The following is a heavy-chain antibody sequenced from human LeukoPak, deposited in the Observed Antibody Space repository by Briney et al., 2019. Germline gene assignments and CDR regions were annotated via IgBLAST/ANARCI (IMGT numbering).Heavy chain of an antibody. CDR2: ISYDGSNK. D-gene: IGHD2-2*01. CDR1: GFTFSSYG. J-gene: IGHJ2*01. CDR3: ARAVVPAAMSYWYFDL. Sequence: PGGSLRLSCAASGFTFSSYGMHWVRQAPGKGLEWVAVISYDGSNKYYADSVKGRFTISRDNSKNTLYLQMNSLRAEDTAVYYCARAVVPAAMSYWYFDLWGRGTLVTVSS. V-gene: IGHV3-30*03.